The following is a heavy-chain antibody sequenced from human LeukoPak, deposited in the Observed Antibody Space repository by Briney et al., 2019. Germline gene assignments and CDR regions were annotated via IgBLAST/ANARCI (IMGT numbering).Heavy chain of an antibody. V-gene: IGHV3-23*01. D-gene: IGHD4-17*01. CDR3: AKDRDDYGDPDVFDM. Sequence: GGSLRLSCAASGFTFNSYAMNWVRQAPGXGLECVXSISGSGGRTYYADSVKGRFTISRDNSKNTLYLQMNSLRAEDTAEYYCAKDRDDYGDPDVFDMWGQGTMVTVS. CDR1: GFTFNSYA. CDR2: ISGSGGRT. J-gene: IGHJ3*02.